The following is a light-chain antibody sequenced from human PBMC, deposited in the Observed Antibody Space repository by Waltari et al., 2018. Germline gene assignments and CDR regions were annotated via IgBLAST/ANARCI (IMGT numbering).Light chain of an antibody. J-gene: IGLJ3*02. V-gene: IGLV2-8*01. CDR2: EVT. CDR1: SSDVGTYTF. CDR3: TSYAGSDKLL. Sequence: QSALTQPPSASGSPGQSVTISCTGSSSDVGTYTFVSWYQQHPGKAPKLMIYEVTQRPSGVPDRFSGSKSGNTASLSVSGLQAEDEADYYCTSYAGSDKLLFGGGTKLTVL.